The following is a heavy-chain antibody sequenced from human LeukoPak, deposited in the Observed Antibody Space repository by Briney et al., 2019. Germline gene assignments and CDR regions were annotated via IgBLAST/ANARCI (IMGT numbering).Heavy chain of an antibody. CDR1: GYSFTGFY. V-gene: IGHV1-2*02. Sequence: ASVYAACLLAGYSFTGFYIRWVRQAPGEGLGWVGWTNPDVGDTKYRQNFEGRATLTRDTYVSTAYMELSRLRSDHPAVYYRARGFLGYCTNGVCPKWFDPWDQGTLVTASS. J-gene: IGHJ5*02. CDR2: TNPDVGDT. D-gene: IGHD2-8*01. CDR3: ARGFLGYCTNGVCPKWFDP.